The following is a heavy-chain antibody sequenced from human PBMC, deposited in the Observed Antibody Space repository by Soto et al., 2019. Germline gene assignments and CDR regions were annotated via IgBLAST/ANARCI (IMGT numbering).Heavy chain of an antibody. CDR1: GGSIISGGYS. CDR3: AGSLGELSNWFDP. D-gene: IGHD3-16*02. V-gene: IGHV4-30-2*01. J-gene: IGHJ5*02. CDR2: IYHSGST. Sequence: PSETLSLTCAVSGGSIISGGYSWIWIRQPPGKGPEWIGYIYHSGSTYYNPSLKSRVTISVDRSKNQFSLKLSSVTAADTAVYYCAGSLGELSNWFDPWGQGTLVTVSS.